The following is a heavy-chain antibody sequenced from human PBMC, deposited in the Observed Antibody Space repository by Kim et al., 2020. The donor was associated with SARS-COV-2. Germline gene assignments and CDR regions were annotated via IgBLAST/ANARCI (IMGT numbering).Heavy chain of an antibody. CDR1: GYSISSGYY. Sequence: SETLSLTCTVSGYSISSGYYWGWSRQPPGGELEWRGSIYHSGRTYYNQSFKSRGTIPADTSKNKYSLPLRTVTAAATAAYYCAGVRGRGKSSGVWFD. J-gene: IGHJ3*01. CDR3: AGVRGRGKSSGVWFD. V-gene: IGHV4-38-2*02. CDR2: IYHSGRT. D-gene: IGHD3-16*01.